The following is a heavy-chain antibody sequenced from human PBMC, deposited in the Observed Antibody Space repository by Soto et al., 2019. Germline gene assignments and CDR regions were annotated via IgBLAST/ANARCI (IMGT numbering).Heavy chain of an antibody. Sequence: VSLRLSCAASGFSFISYGMNWVRQAPGKGLEWVSSISSTGNVIDYADSVKGRFTVSRDNAKNSLYLQMNSLRDEDTAVYYCAKQYHGDWYVWALDYWGQGTLVTVSS. CDR1: GFSFISYG. CDR2: ISSTGNVI. V-gene: IGHV3-48*02. D-gene: IGHD2-21*02. CDR3: AKQYHGDWYVWALDY. J-gene: IGHJ4*02.